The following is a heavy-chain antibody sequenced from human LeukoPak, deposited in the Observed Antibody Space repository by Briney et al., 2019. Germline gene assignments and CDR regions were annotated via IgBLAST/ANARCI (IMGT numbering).Heavy chain of an antibody. V-gene: IGHV3-7*01. D-gene: IGHD6-13*01. J-gene: IGHJ3*02. CDR3: ARVGPDSRGAFDI. CDR2: IKQDGSEK. CDR1: GFTFSSYW. Sequence: PGGSLRLSCAASGFTFSSYWMSWVRQAPGKGLEWVANIKQDGSEKYYVDSVKGRFTISRDNAKNSLYLQMNSLRAEDTAVYYCARVGPDSRGAFDIWGQGTMVTVSS.